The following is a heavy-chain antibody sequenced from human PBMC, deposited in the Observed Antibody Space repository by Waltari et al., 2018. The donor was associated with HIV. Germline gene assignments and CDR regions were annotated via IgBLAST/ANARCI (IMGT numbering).Heavy chain of an antibody. Sequence: QVQLQESGPGLVKPSQTLSLTCTVSGGSISRGSHHGSWIRQPAGKGLEWIGRIYTSGSTNYNPSLKSRVTISVDTSKNQFSLKLSSVTAADTAVYYCARVFWRNGMDVWGQGTTVTVSS. CDR2: IYTSGST. CDR3: ARVFWRNGMDV. D-gene: IGHD3-3*01. CDR1: GGSISRGSHH. J-gene: IGHJ6*02. V-gene: IGHV4-61*02.